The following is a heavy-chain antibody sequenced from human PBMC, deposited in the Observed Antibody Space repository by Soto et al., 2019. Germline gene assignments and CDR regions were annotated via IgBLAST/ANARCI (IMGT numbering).Heavy chain of an antibody. CDR1: GGSFSGYY. V-gene: IGHV4-34*01. J-gene: IGHJ3*02. CDR2: INHSGST. CDR3: ARDYGDYDRAFDI. D-gene: IGHD4-17*01. Sequence: SETLSLTCAVYGGSFSGYYWSWIRQPPGKGLEWIGEINHSGSTNYNPSLKSRVTISVDTSKNQFSLKLSSVTAADTAVYYCARDYGDYDRAFDIWGQGTMVTVS.